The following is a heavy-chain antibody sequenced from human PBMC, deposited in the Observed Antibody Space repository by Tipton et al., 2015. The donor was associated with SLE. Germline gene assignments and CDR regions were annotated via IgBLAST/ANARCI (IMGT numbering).Heavy chain of an antibody. CDR2: INQSGST. V-gene: IGHV4-34*01. CDR1: GGSFSTYH. Sequence: GLVKPSETLSLTCAVYGGSFSTYHWSWIRQPPGKGLEWIGEINQSGSTNYNPSLKSRVTISEDRSEKQISLKLTSVTAAETAVYYCARYLDWKYTFVDYWGHGNLVTVSS. CDR3: ARYLDWKYTFVDY. D-gene: IGHD3/OR15-3a*01. J-gene: IGHJ4*01.